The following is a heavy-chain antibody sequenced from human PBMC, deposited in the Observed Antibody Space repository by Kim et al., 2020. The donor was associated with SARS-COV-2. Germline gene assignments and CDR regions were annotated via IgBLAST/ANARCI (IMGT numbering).Heavy chain of an antibody. CDR2: FNAGNGKT. Sequence: ASVKVSCKASGYTFTSYALHWVRQAPGQRLEWMGWFNAGNGKTRYSQKFQGRVTITRDTSASTVYMELSSLRSEDTAVYYCAREGYSSGSLGFDNWGEGT. J-gene: IGHJ4*02. V-gene: IGHV1-3*01. CDR1: GYTFTSYA. D-gene: IGHD6-19*01. CDR3: AREGYSSGSLGFDN.